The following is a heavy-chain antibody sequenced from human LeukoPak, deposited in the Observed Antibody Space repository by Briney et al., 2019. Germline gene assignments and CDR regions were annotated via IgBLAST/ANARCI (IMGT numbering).Heavy chain of an antibody. J-gene: IGHJ4*02. V-gene: IGHV3-23*01. CDR1: GFTFSSYA. CDR2: ISGSGDNT. Sequence: PGGSLRLSCAASGFTFSSYAMSWVRQAPGKGLEWVSGISGSGDNTYYADSVKGRFTISRDNSKNTLYVQVNSLGTEDTAAYYCARDQYDTWSRRGNFDSWGQGTLVIVSS. CDR3: ARDQYDTWSRRGNFDS. D-gene: IGHD3/OR15-3a*01.